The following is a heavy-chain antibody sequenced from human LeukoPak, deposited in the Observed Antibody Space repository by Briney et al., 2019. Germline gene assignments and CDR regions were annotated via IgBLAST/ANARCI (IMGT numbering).Heavy chain of an antibody. V-gene: IGHV3-30*18. CDR1: GFTFSSYG. CDR2: ISYDGSNK. CDR3: AKGVNYDCVWGSYRPNYYYYGMDV. D-gene: IGHD3-16*02. J-gene: IGHJ6*02. Sequence: GGSLRLSCAASGFTFSSYGMHWVRQAPGKGLEWVAVISYDGSNKYYADSVKGRFTISRDNSKNTLYLQMNSLRAEDTAVYYCAKGVNYDCVWGSYRPNYYYYGMDVWGQGTTVTVSS.